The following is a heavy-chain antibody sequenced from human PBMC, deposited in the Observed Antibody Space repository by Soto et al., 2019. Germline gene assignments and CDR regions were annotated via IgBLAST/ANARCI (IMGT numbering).Heavy chain of an antibody. CDR3: ASFQSDSTVTNWFDP. CDR1: GGSISSGGYY. D-gene: IGHD4-4*01. CDR2: IYYSGST. Sequence: PSETLSLTCTVSGGSISSGGYYWSWIRQHPGKGLEWIGYIYYSGSTYYNPSLKSRVTISVDTSKNQFSLKLSSVTAADTAVYYCASFQSDSTVTNWFDPWGQGTLVTVSS. V-gene: IGHV4-31*03. J-gene: IGHJ5*02.